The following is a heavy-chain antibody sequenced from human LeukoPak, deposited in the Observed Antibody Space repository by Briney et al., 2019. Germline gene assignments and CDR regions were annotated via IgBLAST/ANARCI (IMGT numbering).Heavy chain of an antibody. V-gene: IGHV4-38-2*01. J-gene: IGHJ6*03. CDR1: GYSISSGYY. CDR3: ARHPLGYYYYYMDV. D-gene: IGHD1-26*01. CDR2: IYYSGST. Sequence: SETLSLTCAVSGYSISSGYYWGWIRQPPGKGLEWVGSIYYSGSTYYNPSLKSRVTISVDTSKNQFSLKLSSVTAADTAVYYCARHPLGYYYYYMDVWGKGTTVTVSS.